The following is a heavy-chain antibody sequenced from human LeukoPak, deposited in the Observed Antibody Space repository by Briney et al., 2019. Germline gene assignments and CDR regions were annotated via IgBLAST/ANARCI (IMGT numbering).Heavy chain of an antibody. CDR2: IILIFGTA. D-gene: IGHD3-22*01. J-gene: IGHJ4*02. V-gene: IGHV1-69*05. CDR3: ATPADYYDSSGQFDY. CDR1: GGTFSSYA. Sequence: SVKVSCKASGGTFSSYAISWVRQAPGQGLEWMGGIILIFGTANYAQKFQGRVTITTDESTSTAYMELSSLRSEDTAVYYCATPADYYDSSGQFDYWGQGTLVTVSS.